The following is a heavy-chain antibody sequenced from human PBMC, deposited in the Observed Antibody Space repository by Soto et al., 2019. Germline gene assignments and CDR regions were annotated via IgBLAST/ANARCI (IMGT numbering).Heavy chain of an antibody. J-gene: IGHJ4*02. CDR2: SKNRGQGFTI. D-gene: IGHD3-16*01. CDR3: TVWIEGACY. CDR1: GVTFNDPY. Sequence: HLVASGGGLVQPGGSLRLSCAASGVTFNDPYMDWVRQAPGKGLEWVARSKNRGQGFTIEYAASLKGRFTISRDDSANSLYLQMNGLETDDTAVYYCTVWIEGACYWGRGILVTVSS. V-gene: IGHV3-72*01.